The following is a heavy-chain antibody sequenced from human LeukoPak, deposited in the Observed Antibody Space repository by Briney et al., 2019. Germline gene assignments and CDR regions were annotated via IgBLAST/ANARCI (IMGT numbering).Heavy chain of an antibody. CDR3: ATNYGDYVNWFDP. Sequence: GGSLRLSCAASGFTFRSNAMSWVRQAPGQGLEWVSSISASGSSTWYVDSVKGRLTIYRDNSKNTLSLQMNSLRAEDTALYYCATNYGDYVNWFDPWGQGTQVTVSS. D-gene: IGHD4-17*01. CDR2: ISASGSST. V-gene: IGHV3-23*01. J-gene: IGHJ5*02. CDR1: GFTFRSNA.